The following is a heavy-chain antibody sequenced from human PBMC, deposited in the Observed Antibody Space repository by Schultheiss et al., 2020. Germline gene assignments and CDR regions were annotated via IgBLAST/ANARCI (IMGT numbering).Heavy chain of an antibody. J-gene: IGHJ6*02. V-gene: IGHV3-30-3*01. CDR3: ARCSSSWYGIYGMDV. CDR2: ISYDGSNK. D-gene: IGHD6-13*01. Sequence: GGSLRLSCAASGFTFSSYAMHWVRQAPGKGLEWVAVISYDGSNKYYADSVKGRFTISRDNSKNTLYLQMNSLRAEDTAVYYCARCSSSWYGIYGMDVWGQGTTVTVSS. CDR1: GFTFSSYA.